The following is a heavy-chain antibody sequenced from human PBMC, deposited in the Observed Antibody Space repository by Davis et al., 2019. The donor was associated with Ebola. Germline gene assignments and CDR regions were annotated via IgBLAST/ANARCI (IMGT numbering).Heavy chain of an antibody. Sequence: GESLKISCAASGFTFSSYGMHWVRQAPGKGLEWVAFIRYDGSNKYYADSVKGRFTISRDNSKNTLYLQMNSLRAEDTAVYYCAKGLNWGHWDFDYWGQGTLVTVSS. CDR3: AKGLNWGHWDFDY. CDR1: GFTFSSYG. V-gene: IGHV3-30*02. CDR2: IRYDGSNK. D-gene: IGHD7-27*01. J-gene: IGHJ4*02.